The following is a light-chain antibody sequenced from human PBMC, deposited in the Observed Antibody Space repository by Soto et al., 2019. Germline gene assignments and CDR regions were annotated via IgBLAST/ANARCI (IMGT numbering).Light chain of an antibody. CDR1: QGISSS. CDR2: AAS. V-gene: IGKV1-12*01. J-gene: IGKJ1*01. Sequence: DIQMTQSPSSVSASVGDRVTITCRASQGISSSLAWYQQKPGEAPKLLIYAASTLQSGVPSRFSGSGSGTDFTLTISCLQPEDFATYYCQQYYSYPWTFGQGTKVDIK. CDR3: QQYYSYPWT.